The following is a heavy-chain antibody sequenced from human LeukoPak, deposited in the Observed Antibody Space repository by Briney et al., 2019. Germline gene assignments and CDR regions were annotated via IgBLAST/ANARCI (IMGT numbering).Heavy chain of an antibody. D-gene: IGHD5-12*01. Sequence: PGGSLRLSCAAFGFTFSSYSMNWVRQAPGKGLEWISYISTSSGTIYYADSVKGRFTISRDNAKNSLYLQMNSLRDDDTAVYYCARRYSAYNFDYWGQGTLVTVSS. CDR2: ISTSSGTI. CDR1: GFTFSSYS. J-gene: IGHJ4*02. CDR3: ARRYSAYNFDY. V-gene: IGHV3-48*02.